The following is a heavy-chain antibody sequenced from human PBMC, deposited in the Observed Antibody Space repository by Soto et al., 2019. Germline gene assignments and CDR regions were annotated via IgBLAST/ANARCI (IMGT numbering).Heavy chain of an antibody. CDR3: ARAGGASYYYDSSGYSWYY. D-gene: IGHD3-22*01. Sequence: PSETLSLTCAVPGGSISSSNWWSWVRQPPGKGLEWIGEIYHSGSTNYNPSLKSRVTISVDKSKNQFSLKLSSVTAADTAVYYCARAGGASYYYDSSGYSWYYWGQGTLVTVSS. CDR1: GGSISSSNW. CDR2: IYHSGST. J-gene: IGHJ4*02. V-gene: IGHV4-4*02.